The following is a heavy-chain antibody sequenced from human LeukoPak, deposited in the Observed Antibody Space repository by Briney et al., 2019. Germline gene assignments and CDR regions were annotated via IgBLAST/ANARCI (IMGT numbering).Heavy chain of an antibody. Sequence: ASVKVSCKASGYTFTGYYVHWVRQAAGQGLEWMGWINPNSGGTNYAQKFQGRVTMTRDTSISTAYMELSRLRSDDTAVYYCARDLRNTSDWSGGMDVWGQGTTVTVSS. CDR2: INPNSGGT. V-gene: IGHV1-2*02. J-gene: IGHJ6*02. CDR1: GYTFTGYY. D-gene: IGHD6-19*01. CDR3: ARDLRNTSDWSGGMDV.